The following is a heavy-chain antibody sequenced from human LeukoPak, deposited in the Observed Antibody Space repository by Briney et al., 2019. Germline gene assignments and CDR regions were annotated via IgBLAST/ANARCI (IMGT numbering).Heavy chain of an antibody. D-gene: IGHD1-26*01. Sequence: PGTSLRLSCAASGFTFSTYSMNWVRQAPGKGLEWVSSISSSSSFIYYADSVKGRFTISRDNAKNSVYLQMNSLRAEDTAVYYCARGGSPPEALGDVFDIWGQGTMVTVSS. V-gene: IGHV3-21*01. CDR3: ARGGSPPEALGDVFDI. J-gene: IGHJ3*02. CDR2: ISSSSSFI. CDR1: GFTFSTYS.